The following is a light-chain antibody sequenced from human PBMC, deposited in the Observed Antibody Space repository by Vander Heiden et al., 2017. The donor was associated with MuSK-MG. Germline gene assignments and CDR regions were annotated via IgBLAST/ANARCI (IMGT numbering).Light chain of an antibody. CDR1: QDISNY. Sequence: DIQMTQSPSSLSASVGDRVTITCQASQDISNYLNWYQQKPGKAPKLLIYDASNLETGVQSRFSGSGSGTDFTCTISSMKPEDIETDDCQQYGTFGGGTKVEIK. J-gene: IGKJ4*01. CDR2: DAS. CDR3: QQYGT. V-gene: IGKV1-33*01.